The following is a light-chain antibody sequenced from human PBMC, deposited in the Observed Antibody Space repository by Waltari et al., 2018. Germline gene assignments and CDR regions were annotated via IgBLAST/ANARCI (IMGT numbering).Light chain of an antibody. V-gene: IGKV1-27*01. CDR1: QDSRQY. CDR3: QSDSSCGRT. J-gene: IGKJ1*01. Sequence: DIQMTQSPSSLSASVGDRVTITCRASQDSRQYLAWLQQKPGKVPKLMIYGASTLHSGVPARFSGGGAGTDFTLTISSLQPGDVATYYCQSDSSCGRTFGQGTSVEIK. CDR2: GAS.